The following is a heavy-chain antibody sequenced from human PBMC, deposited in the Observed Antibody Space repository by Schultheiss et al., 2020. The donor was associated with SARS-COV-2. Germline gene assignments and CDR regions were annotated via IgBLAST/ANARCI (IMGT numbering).Heavy chain of an antibody. CDR1: GGSFSGYY. CDR3: ATYYDSSGSIRDAFDI. Sequence: GSLRLSCAVYGGSFSGYYWSWIRQPPGKGLEWIGEINHSGSTNYNPSLKSRVTISVDTSKNQFSLKLSSVTAADTAVYYCATYYDSSGSIRDAFDIWGQGTMVTVSS. CDR2: INHSGST. D-gene: IGHD3-22*01. V-gene: IGHV4-34*01. J-gene: IGHJ3*02.